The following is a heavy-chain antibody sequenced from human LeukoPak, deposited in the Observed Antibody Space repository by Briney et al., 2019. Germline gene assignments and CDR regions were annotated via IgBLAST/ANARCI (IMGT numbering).Heavy chain of an antibody. Sequence: GGSLRLSCAASGFTFSSYSMNWVRQAPGKGLEWVSYISSSSSTIYYADSVKGRFTISRDNAKNSLYLQMNSLRVEDTAVYYCARDRHGGARGFDYWGQGTLVTVSS. V-gene: IGHV3-48*01. CDR3: ARDRHGGARGFDY. J-gene: IGHJ4*02. CDR2: ISSSSSTI. D-gene: IGHD3-16*01. CDR1: GFTFSSYS.